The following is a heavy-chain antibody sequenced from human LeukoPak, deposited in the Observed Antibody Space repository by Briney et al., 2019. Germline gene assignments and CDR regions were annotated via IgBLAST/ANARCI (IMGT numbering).Heavy chain of an antibody. CDR2: IKQDGSEK. J-gene: IGHJ4*02. D-gene: IGHD6-13*01. Sequence: GGFLRLSCAASGFTFSSYWMSWVRQAPGKGLEWVANIKQDGSEKYYVDSVKGRFTISRDNAKNSLYLQMNSLRAEDTAVYYCARPGRRSSSWYYFDYWGQGTLVTASS. CDR1: GFTFSSYW. CDR3: ARPGRRSSSWYYFDY. V-gene: IGHV3-7*01.